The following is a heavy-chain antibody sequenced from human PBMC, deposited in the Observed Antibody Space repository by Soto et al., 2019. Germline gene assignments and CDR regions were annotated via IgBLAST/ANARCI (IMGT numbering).Heavy chain of an antibody. J-gene: IGHJ5*02. CDR1: GGSISSYY. D-gene: IGHD4-17*01. CDR3: ARLPTVTTGGTLFYWFDP. Sequence: SETLSLTCTVSGGSISSYYWSWIRQPPGKGLECIGYIYYSGSTNYNPSLKSRVTISVDTSKNQFSLKLSSVTAADTAVYYCARLPTVTTGGTLFYWFDPWGQGTLVTVSS. V-gene: IGHV4-59*08. CDR2: IYYSGST.